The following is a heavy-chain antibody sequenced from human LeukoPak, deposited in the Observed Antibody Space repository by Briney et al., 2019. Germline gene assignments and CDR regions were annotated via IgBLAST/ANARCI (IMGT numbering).Heavy chain of an antibody. V-gene: IGHV1-46*01. CDR3: ARAPRPPWDDSSGLDY. D-gene: IGHD3-22*01. CDR1: GYTFTSYY. CDR2: INPSGGST. J-gene: IGHJ4*02. Sequence: GASVKVSCKASGYTFTSYYMHWVRQAPGQGLEWMGIINPSGGSTSYAQKFQGRVTMTRDTSTSTVYMELSSLRSEDTAVYYCARAPRPPWDDSSGLDYWGQGTLVTVSS.